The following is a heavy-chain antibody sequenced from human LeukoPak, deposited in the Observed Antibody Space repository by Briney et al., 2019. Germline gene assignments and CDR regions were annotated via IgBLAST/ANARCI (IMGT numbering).Heavy chain of an antibody. CDR1: GGSISSYY. CDR2: IYYSGST. Sequence: SETLSLTCTASGGSISSYYWSWIRQPPGKGLEWIGYIYYSGSTNYNPSLKSRVTISVDTSKNQFSLKLSSVTAADTAVYYCARHPGRRSLDYWGQGTLVTVSS. CDR3: ARHPGRRSLDY. V-gene: IGHV4-59*08. J-gene: IGHJ4*02. D-gene: IGHD6-6*01.